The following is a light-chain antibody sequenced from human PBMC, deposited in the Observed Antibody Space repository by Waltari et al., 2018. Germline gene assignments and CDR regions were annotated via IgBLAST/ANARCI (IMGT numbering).Light chain of an antibody. V-gene: IGLV1-40*01. CDR3: QAYDNSLNGLV. CDR1: SSNIGAGHD. CDR2: GND. J-gene: IGLJ2*01. Sequence: QPVLTQPPSVSGALGQRVTISCTGRSSNIGAGHDVHWYQQLPGTAPKLPTYGNDNRPSAVPVRFSGSTSRTSDPLAITGGQAEGAAYYFCQAYDNSLNGLVCGGGTKLTVL.